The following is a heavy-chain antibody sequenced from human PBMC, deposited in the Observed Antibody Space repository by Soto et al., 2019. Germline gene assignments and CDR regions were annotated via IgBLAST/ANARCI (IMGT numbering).Heavy chain of an antibody. CDR3: AKVFPLRSCSSGTCAIWGVFDY. J-gene: IGHJ4*02. CDR2: ISGSGGST. D-gene: IGHD2-15*01. Sequence: PGGSLRLSCTASKFTFSNYAMSWVRQAPGKGLEWVSTISGSGGSTYYADSVKGRFAISRDNSKNTLYLQMNSLRAEDTAVYYCAKVFPLRSCSSGTCAIWGVFDYWGQGTLVTVSS. CDR1: KFTFSNYA. V-gene: IGHV3-23*01.